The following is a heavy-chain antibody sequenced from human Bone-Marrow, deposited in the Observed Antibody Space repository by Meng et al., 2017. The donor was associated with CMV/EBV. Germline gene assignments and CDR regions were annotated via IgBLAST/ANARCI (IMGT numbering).Heavy chain of an antibody. CDR1: GDSISSSGCY. J-gene: IGHJ3*02. CDR2: VYYTGST. Sequence: GSLRLSCSVSGDSISSSGCYWGWIRQPPGKGLEWIGNVYYTGSTYYNPSLKSRVTISVDTSKNQFSLKLSSVTAADTAVYYCARESYCSSPNCYFSLAFDIWGQGTMVTVSS. CDR3: ARESYCSSPNCYFSLAFDI. D-gene: IGHD2-2*01. V-gene: IGHV4-39*07.